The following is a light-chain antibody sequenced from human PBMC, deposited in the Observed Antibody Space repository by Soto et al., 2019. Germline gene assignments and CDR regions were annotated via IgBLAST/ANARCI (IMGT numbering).Light chain of an antibody. CDR1: QSITNS. V-gene: IGKV1-39*01. CDR2: AAS. CDR3: QQSYSSPYT. Sequence: DIQMTQSPSSLSASVGDRVTITCRASQSITNSVSWYQQKPGKAPNLLIYAASSLQSGVPSRFSGSGYGTDFTLTISSLQTEDSASYYCQQSYSSPYTFGQRTKLEIK. J-gene: IGKJ2*01.